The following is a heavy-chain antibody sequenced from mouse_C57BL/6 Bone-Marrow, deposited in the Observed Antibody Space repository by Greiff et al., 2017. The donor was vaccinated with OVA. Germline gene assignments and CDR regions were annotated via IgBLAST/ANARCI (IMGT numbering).Heavy chain of an antibody. CDR1: GYTFTDYY. V-gene: IGHV1-75*01. CDR3: ARPPYDYDVAWFAY. D-gene: IGHD2-4*01. CDR2: IFPGSGST. Sequence: QVQLQQSGPELVKPGASVKISCKASGYTFTDYYINWVKQRPGQGLEWIGWIFPGSGSTYYNEKFKGKATLTVDKSSITAYMLLSSLTSEDSAVYFCARPPYDYDVAWFAYWGQGTLVTVSA. J-gene: IGHJ3*01.